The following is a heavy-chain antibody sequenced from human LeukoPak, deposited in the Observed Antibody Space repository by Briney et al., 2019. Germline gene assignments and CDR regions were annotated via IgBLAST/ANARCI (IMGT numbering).Heavy chain of an antibody. D-gene: IGHD3-10*01. CDR3: ARLPLSGSYYNYYFDY. Sequence: SETLSLTCTVSGGSISITSYYWGWLRQPPGKGLEWIASIYYIGNSYYNPSLRSRVTISVGTSKNQFSLELSSVTAADTAVYYCARLPLSGSYYNYYFDYWGQGILVTVSS. J-gene: IGHJ4*02. CDR1: GGSISITSYY. CDR2: IYYIGNS. V-gene: IGHV4-39*01.